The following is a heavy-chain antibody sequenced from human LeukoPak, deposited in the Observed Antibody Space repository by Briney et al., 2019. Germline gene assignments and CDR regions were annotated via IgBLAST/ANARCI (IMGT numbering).Heavy chain of an antibody. Sequence: GGSLRLSCAASGFTFSSFWMIWVRQAPGEGLKWVANIKEDGSVKNYVDSVKGRFTISRDNAKNSLFLQMNSLRAEDTAVYYCARERYGNYNWGQGTLVTVSS. CDR2: IKEDGSVK. CDR3: ARERYGNYN. CDR1: GFTFSSFW. V-gene: IGHV3-7*03. J-gene: IGHJ4*02. D-gene: IGHD4-11*01.